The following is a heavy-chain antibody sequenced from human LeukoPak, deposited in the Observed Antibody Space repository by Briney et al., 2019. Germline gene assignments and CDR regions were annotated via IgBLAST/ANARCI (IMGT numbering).Heavy chain of an antibody. CDR1: GYTFTGYY. J-gene: IGHJ4*02. CDR2: INPNSGGT. V-gene: IGHV1-2*02. D-gene: IGHD3-22*01. Sequence: ASVKVSCKASGYTFTGYYMHLVRQAPGQGLEWMGWINPNSGGTNYAQKFQGRVTMTRDTSISTAYMELSRLRSDDTAVYYCARGGRYYYDSSGPIDYWGQGTLVTVSS. CDR3: ARGGRYYYDSSGPIDY.